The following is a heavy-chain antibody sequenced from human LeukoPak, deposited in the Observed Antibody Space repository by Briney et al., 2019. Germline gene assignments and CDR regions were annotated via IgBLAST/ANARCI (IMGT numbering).Heavy chain of an antibody. CDR2: ISSSSSYI. CDR1: GFTFSSYS. CDR3: ARAEQLVWPYYLDY. J-gene: IGHJ4*02. V-gene: IGHV3-21*01. D-gene: IGHD6-6*01. Sequence: GGSLRLSCAASGFTFSSYSMNWVRQAPGKGLEWVSSISSSSSYIYYADSVKGRFTISRDNAKNSLYLQMNSLRAEDTAVYYCARAEQLVWPYYLDYWGQGTLVTVSS.